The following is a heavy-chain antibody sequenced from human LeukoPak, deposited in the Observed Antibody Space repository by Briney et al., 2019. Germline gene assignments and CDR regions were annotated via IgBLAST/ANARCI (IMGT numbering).Heavy chain of an antibody. D-gene: IGHD2-2*01. J-gene: IGHJ6*02. CDR2: ISDDGSNK. CDR3: ARVPGYCSSTSCRGYYYYGMDV. V-gene: IGHV3-30*04. Sequence: GGSLRLSCAASGFTVSSYAMHWVRQAPGKGLEWVAVISDDGSNKYYADSVKGRFTISRDNSKNTLYLQMNSLRAEDTAVYYCARVPGYCSSTSCRGYYYYGMDVWGQGTTVTVSS. CDR1: GFTVSSYA.